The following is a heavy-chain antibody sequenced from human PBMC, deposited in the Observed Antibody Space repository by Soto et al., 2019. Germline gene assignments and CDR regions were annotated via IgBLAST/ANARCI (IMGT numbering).Heavy chain of an antibody. CDR2: ISYDGSNK. D-gene: IGHD3-10*01. Sequence: GGSLRLSCAASGFTFSSYAMHWVRQAPGKGLEWVAVISYDGSNKYYADSVKGRFTISRDNSKNTLYLQMNSLRAEDTAVYYCARLGYRAGYMVRGVNGMDAWGQGTTVTVSS. V-gene: IGHV3-30-3*01. CDR1: GFTFSSYA. J-gene: IGHJ6*02. CDR3: ARLGYRAGYMVRGVNGMDA.